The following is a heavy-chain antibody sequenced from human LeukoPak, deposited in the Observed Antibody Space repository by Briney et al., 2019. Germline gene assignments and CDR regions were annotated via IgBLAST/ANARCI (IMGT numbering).Heavy chain of an antibody. J-gene: IGHJ4*02. D-gene: IGHD2-15*01. CDR3: ARVSGYCSGGSCPPTDDY. CDR1: GGTFSSYA. V-gene: IGHV1-69*04. CDR2: IIPILGIA. Sequence: SVKVSCKASGGTFSSYAISWVRQAPGQGLEWMGRIIPILGIANYAQKFQGRVTITADESTSTAYMELSSLRSEDTAVYYCARVSGYCSGGSCPPTDDYWGQGTLVTVSS.